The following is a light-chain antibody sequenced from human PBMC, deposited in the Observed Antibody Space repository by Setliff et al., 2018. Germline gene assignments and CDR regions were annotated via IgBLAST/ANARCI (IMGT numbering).Light chain of an antibody. CDR3: SSYTSSSTPYV. Sequence: QSALTQPASVSGSPGQSITISCTGTSSGVGGYNYVSWYQQHPGKAPKLMIYDVSKRPSGVSNRFSGSKSGNTASLTISGLQAEDEADYYCSSYTSSSTPYVFGTGTKGTVL. CDR1: SSGVGGYNY. V-gene: IGLV2-14*01. J-gene: IGLJ1*01. CDR2: DVS.